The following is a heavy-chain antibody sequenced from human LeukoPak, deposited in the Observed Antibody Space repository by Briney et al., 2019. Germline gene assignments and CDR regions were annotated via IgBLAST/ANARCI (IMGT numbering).Heavy chain of an antibody. D-gene: IGHD3-22*01. Sequence: KPSGTLSLTCAVSGFSISSGYYWGWIRQPPGKGLEWIGSIYHSGSTYYNPSLKSRVTISVDTSKNQFSLKLTSVTAADTAVYYCARYYYDSSGLDWGQGTLVTVSS. CDR2: IYHSGST. CDR3: ARYYYDSSGLD. CDR1: GFSISSGYY. V-gene: IGHV4-38-2*01. J-gene: IGHJ4*02.